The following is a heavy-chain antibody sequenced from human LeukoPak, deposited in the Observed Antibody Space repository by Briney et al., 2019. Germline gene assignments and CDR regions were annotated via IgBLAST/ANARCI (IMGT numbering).Heavy chain of an antibody. CDR1: GGTFTSYA. V-gene: IGHV1-69*06. CDR2: IIPIFGTA. D-gene: IGHD5-18*01. CDR3: ATDTAGVNYFDY. Sequence: SVKVSCKASGGTFTSYAISWVRHAPGQGLEWMGGIIPIFGTANNAQKFQGRVTITADKSTSTAYMELSSLRSEDTAVYYCATDTAGVNYFDYWGQGTLVTVSS. J-gene: IGHJ4*02.